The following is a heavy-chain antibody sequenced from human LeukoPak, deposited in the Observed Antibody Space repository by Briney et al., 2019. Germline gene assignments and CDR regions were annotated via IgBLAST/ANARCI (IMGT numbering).Heavy chain of an antibody. CDR2: ISYDGSNK. J-gene: IGHJ3*01. CDR3: ARLPGFV. V-gene: IGHV3-30*03. CDR1: GFTFSSYG. Sequence: GGSLRLSCAASGFTFSSYGMHWVRQAPGKGLEWVAVISYDGSNKYYADSVKGRFTISRDNAKNSLYLQMNSLRAEDTAVYYCARLPGFVWGQGTMVTVSS.